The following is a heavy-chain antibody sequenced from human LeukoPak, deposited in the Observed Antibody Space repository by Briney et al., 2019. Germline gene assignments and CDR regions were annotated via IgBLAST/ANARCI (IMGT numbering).Heavy chain of an antibody. D-gene: IGHD3-22*01. Sequence: SETLSLTCAVSGGSISSSNWWSWVRQPPGKGLEWIGEIYHSGSTNYNPSLKSRVTISVDKSKNQFSLKLSSVTAAYTAVYYCARGPIAYYYDSSGHFDYWGQGTLVTVSS. CDR2: IYHSGST. CDR1: GGSISSSNW. CDR3: ARGPIAYYYDSSGHFDY. V-gene: IGHV4-4*02. J-gene: IGHJ4*02.